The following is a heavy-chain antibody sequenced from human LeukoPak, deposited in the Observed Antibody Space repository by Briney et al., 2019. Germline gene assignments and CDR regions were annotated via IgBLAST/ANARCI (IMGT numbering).Heavy chain of an antibody. J-gene: IGHJ4*02. CDR2: IKQDGSEK. CDR3: ARDRSYYDY. Sequence: PGGSLRLSCAAPGFTFSSYWMSWVRQAPGKGLEWVANIKQDGSEKYYVDSVKGRFTISRDNAKNSLYLQMNSLRAEDTAVYYCARDRSYYDYWGQGTLVTVSS. V-gene: IGHV3-7*01. CDR1: GFTFSSYW.